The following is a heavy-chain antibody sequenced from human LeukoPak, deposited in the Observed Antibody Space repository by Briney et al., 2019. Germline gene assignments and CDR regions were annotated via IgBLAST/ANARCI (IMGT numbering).Heavy chain of an antibody. J-gene: IGHJ5*02. CDR3: ARDRPGTGWFED. D-gene: IGHD6-6*01. V-gene: IGHV1-46*01. CDR2: INSNGGST. Sequence: GASVKVSCKASGYTFTTYYMHWARQAPGQGLEWMGIINSNGGSTTYAQKFQHRVTMTRDMSTNTVYMELSSLRSEDTALYYCARDRPGTGWFEDWGQGTLVTVSS. CDR1: GYTFTTYY.